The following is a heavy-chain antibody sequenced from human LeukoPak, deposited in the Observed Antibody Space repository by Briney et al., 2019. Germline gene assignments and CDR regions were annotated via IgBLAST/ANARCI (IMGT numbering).Heavy chain of an antibody. Sequence: GGSLRLSCAASGFTFSNYALHWVRQAPGKGLEWVAFISYDGSNKYYADSVKGRFTISRDNSKNTLFLQMNSLGAEDTAVYYCARVKVKQWLVRTFDYWGQGTLVTVSS. CDR1: GFTFSNYA. CDR2: ISYDGSNK. V-gene: IGHV3-30*04. CDR3: ARVKVKQWLVRTFDY. D-gene: IGHD6-19*01. J-gene: IGHJ4*02.